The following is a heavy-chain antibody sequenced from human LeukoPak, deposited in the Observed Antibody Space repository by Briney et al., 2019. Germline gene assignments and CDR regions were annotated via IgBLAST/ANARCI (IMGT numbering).Heavy chain of an antibody. Sequence: QAGGSLRLSCAASGFTFSSYWMSWVRQAPGKGLEWVAVIWYDGSNKYYADSVKGRFTISRDNSKNTLYLQMNSLRAEDTAVYYCARSPLWFGELLSTDYWGQGTLVTVSS. J-gene: IGHJ4*02. CDR3: ARSPLWFGELLSTDY. CDR1: GFTFSSYW. V-gene: IGHV3-33*08. D-gene: IGHD3-10*01. CDR2: IWYDGSNK.